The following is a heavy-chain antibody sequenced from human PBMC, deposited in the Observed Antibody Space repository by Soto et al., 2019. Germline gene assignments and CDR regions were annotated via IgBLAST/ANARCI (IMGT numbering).Heavy chain of an antibody. CDR3: ASLRGYSYGSNWFDP. J-gene: IGHJ5*02. CDR2: INHSGST. Sequence: QVQLQQWGAGLLKPSETLSLTCAVYGGSFSGYYWSWIRQPPGKGLEWIGEINHSGSTNYNPSLKSRVTISVDTSKNQFAQKLSSVTAADTAVYYCASLRGYSYGSNWFDPWGQGTLVTVSS. D-gene: IGHD5-18*01. V-gene: IGHV4-34*01. CDR1: GGSFSGYY.